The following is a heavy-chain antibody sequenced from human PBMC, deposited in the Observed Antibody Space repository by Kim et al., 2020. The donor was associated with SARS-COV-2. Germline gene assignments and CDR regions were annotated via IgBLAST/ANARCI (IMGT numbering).Heavy chain of an antibody. CDR2: ISYDGSNK. V-gene: IGHV3-30*04. Sequence: GGSLRLSCAASGFTFSSYAMHWVRQAPGKGLEWVAVISYDGSNKYYADSVKGRFTISRDNSKNTLYLQMNSLRAEDTAVYYCARDIVADYWGQGTLVTVSS. J-gene: IGHJ4*02. D-gene: IGHD5-12*01. CDR3: ARDIVADY. CDR1: GFTFSSYA.